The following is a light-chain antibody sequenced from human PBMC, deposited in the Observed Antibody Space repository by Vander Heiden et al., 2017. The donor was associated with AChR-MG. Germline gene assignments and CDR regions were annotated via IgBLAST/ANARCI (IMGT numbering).Light chain of an antibody. CDR3: NSYSSSNTVV. J-gene: IGLJ1*01. Sequence: QSALTQPGSVSGSPGQSITISCTGTSSNVGAFNYVSCYQQHPGNPPQLICYDVSNRPSGVSNRFSASKSGNTASLTISGLQAEDEAYYFCNSYSSSNTVVFGPGTKVTVL. V-gene: IGLV2-14*03. CDR2: DVS. CDR1: SSNVGAFNY.